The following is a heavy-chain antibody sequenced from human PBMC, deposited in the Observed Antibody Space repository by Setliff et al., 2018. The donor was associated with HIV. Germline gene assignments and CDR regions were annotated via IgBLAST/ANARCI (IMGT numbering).Heavy chain of an antibody. V-gene: IGHV4-4*07. J-gene: IGHJ5*02. Sequence: SETLSLTCTVSGGSISNYYWSWIRQPAGRGLEWIGHVYTSGSASYNPPLKSRVTISIDTSKNQFSLQLSSVTAADTAVYYCARLFIPNYFDPWGQGTLVTVSS. CDR2: VYTSGSA. CDR3: ARLFIPNYFDP. CDR1: GGSISNYY. D-gene: IGHD2-21*01.